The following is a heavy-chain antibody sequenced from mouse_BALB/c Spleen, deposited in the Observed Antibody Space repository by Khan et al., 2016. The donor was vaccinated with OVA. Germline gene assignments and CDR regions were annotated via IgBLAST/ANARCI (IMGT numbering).Heavy chain of an antibody. J-gene: IGHJ4*01. CDR3: ARQLDYHYNIRDY. CDR1: GFSLTNYG. V-gene: IGHV2-6-1*01. Sequence: QVQLKESGPGLVAPSQSLSITCTISGFSLTNYGVHWVRQPPGKGLEWLVVIWSDGSTTYNSDLKFRLTISKDNPKSHVFLTLNSLQTDDTAMYFCARQLDYHYNIRDYWGQGTSVTVSS. D-gene: IGHD1-1*02. CDR2: IWSDGST.